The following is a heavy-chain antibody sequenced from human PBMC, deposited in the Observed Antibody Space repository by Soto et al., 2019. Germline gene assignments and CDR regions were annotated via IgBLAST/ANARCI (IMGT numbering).Heavy chain of an antibody. J-gene: IGHJ4*02. CDR2: ISSDGNHK. D-gene: IGHD1-1*01. CDR1: GFSVSAYT. V-gene: IGHV3-30*09. CDR3: ARWAQPLFEY. Sequence: QVQLVESGGGVVQPGRSLRLSCAASGFSVSAYTVHWVRQAPGKGLEWVAVISSDGNHKYYTDSVKGRFAISRDTSTNTVLLQMNSRGPEDTAVYYCARWAQPLFEYWGQGTLVTVSS.